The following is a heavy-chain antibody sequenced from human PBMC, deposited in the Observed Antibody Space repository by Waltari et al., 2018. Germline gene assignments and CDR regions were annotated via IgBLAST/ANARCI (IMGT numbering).Heavy chain of an antibody. J-gene: IGHJ6*03. CDR1: GGPFTSDS. D-gene: IGHD3-10*01. Sequence: QVQLVQSGAEAKKPGSSVRVSCRASGGPFTSDSVHWVRLAPGKGLEWMGRIMPDISETKYAVKFQGRSTITADKSTGTVYMELSSLRSDDTAVYYCAGGDGGYYYYKMDVWGQGTTVTVSS. V-gene: IGHV1-69*02. CDR2: IMPDISET. CDR3: AGGDGGYYYYKMDV.